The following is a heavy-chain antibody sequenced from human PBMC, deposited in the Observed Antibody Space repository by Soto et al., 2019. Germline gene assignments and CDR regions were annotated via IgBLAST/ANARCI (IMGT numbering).Heavy chain of an antibody. CDR3: ASGRDTAMVPTPYYYYGMDV. CDR2: IYYSGST. V-gene: IGHV4-31*03. Sequence: QVQLQESGPGLVKPSQTLSLTCTVSGGSISSGGYYWSWIRQHPGKGLEWIGYIYYSGSTYYNPSLKGRVTISVDTSKNQFSLKLSSVTAADTAVYYCASGRDTAMVPTPYYYYGMDVWGQGTTVTVSS. J-gene: IGHJ6*02. CDR1: GGSISSGGYY. D-gene: IGHD5-18*01.